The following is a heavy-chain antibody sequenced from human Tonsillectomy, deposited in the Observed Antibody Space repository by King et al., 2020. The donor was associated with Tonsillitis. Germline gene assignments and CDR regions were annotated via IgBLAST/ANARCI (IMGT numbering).Heavy chain of an antibody. CDR2: IYSGGSI. J-gene: IGHJ3*02. Sequence: VQLVESGGGLVQPGGSLRLSCAASGFTVRSNYMNWVRQAPGKGLEWVSIIYSGGSIYYAESVKGRFTIPRDNSKNTLDLQMNSLRAEDTAVYYCASERNRASEGLDIWGKGTMVTVS. CDR3: ASERNRASEGLDI. D-gene: IGHD2-21*01. CDR1: GFTVRSNY. V-gene: IGHV3-66*01.